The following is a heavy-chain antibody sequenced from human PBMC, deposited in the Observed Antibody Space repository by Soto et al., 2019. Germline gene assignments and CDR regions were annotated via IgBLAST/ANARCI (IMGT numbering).Heavy chain of an antibody. V-gene: IGHV4-39*01. CDR1: GGSISSSSYY. J-gene: IGHJ6*03. CDR3: ARVLRDYPFYYYYMDV. CDR2: IYYSGST. D-gene: IGHD3-10*01. Sequence: SETLSLTCTVSGGSISSSSYYWGWIRQPPGKGLEWIGSIYYSGSTYYNPPLKSRVTISVDTSKNQFSLKLSSVTAADTAVYYCARVLRDYPFYYYYMDVWGKGTTVTVSS.